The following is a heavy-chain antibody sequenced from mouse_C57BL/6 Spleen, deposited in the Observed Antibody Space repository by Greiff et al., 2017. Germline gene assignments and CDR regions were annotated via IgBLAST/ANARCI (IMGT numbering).Heavy chain of an antibody. CDR1: GYAFSSYW. D-gene: IGHD2-4*01. Sequence: QVQLQQSGAELVKPGASVKISCKASGYAFSSYWMNWVKQRPGKGLEWIGQIYPGDGDTNYNGKFKGKATLTADKSSSTAYMQLGSLTSEDSAVYFCARSSYDYDVDYFDYWGQGTTLTVSS. J-gene: IGHJ2*01. V-gene: IGHV1-80*01. CDR2: IYPGDGDT. CDR3: ARSSYDYDVDYFDY.